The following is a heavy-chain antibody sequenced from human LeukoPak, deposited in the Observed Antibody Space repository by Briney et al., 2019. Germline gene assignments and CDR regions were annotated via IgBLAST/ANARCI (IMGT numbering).Heavy chain of an antibody. J-gene: IGHJ4*02. D-gene: IGHD7-27*01. V-gene: IGHV4-4*07. CDR3: ASGADAFETSGDYFDY. CDR1: GASIDTYH. Sequence: NASETLSLTCTVSGASIDTYHWNWIRQPAGKGLEWIGRIYSSGSTNYNPSLKGRVTMSVETSTNQVSLKVTSVTAADTAVYYCASGADAFETSGDYFDYWGQGALVTVSS. CDR2: IYSSGST.